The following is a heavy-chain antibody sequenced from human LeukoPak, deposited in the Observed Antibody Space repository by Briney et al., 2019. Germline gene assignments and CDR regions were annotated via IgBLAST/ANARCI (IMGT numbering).Heavy chain of an antibody. CDR3: AKDRRYSSSWSTSHFDY. V-gene: IGHV3-21*04. J-gene: IGHJ4*02. CDR2: ITSSSSYI. D-gene: IGHD6-13*01. CDR1: GFTFSTYN. Sequence: PGGSLRLSCAASGFTFSTYNMNWVRQAPGKGLEWVSSITSSSSYIYYADSVKGRFTISRDNSKNTLYLQMNSLRAEDTAVYYCAKDRRYSSSWSTSHFDYWGQGTLVTVSS.